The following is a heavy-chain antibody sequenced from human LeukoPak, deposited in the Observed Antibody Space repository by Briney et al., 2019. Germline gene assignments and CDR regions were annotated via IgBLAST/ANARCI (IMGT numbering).Heavy chain of an antibody. Sequence: GGSLTLSCAASGFTFSDYGVSWVREAPARGLEWVSSLRGNGDTFYADFVKGRFTLSRDESRNTVYLQLNDLRVEDTAVYYCAKASWVSSADAVLWGQGTVVTVSS. CDR2: LRGNGDT. CDR1: GFTFSDYG. J-gene: IGHJ4*02. CDR3: AKASWVSSADAVL. D-gene: IGHD3-16*01. V-gene: IGHV3-23*01.